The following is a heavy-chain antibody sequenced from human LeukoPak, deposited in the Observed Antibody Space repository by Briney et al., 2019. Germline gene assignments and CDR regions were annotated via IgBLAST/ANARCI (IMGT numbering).Heavy chain of an antibody. D-gene: IGHD5-12*01. CDR1: GFTFSSYA. Sequence: GGSLRLSCAASGFTFSSYAMHWVRQAPGKGLEWVAVISYDGSNKYYADSVKGRFTISRDNSKNMLYLQMNSLRAEDTAVYYCASDSGYDFRSPGDYWGQGTLVTVSS. J-gene: IGHJ4*02. V-gene: IGHV3-30*04. CDR2: ISYDGSNK. CDR3: ASDSGYDFRSPGDY.